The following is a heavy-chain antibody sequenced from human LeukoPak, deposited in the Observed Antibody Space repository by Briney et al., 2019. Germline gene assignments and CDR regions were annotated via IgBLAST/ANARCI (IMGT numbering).Heavy chain of an antibody. D-gene: IGHD5-24*01. V-gene: IGHV4-61*02. CDR3: ASYREAYDLYPHGLDV. CDR2: IYASGNT. CDR1: GASVSTTAYF. Sequence: SQTLSLTCSVSGASVSTTAYFWNWIRQPAGEGLEWIGCIYASGNTHYNPSLKSRVTMSLDTSKNQFSLTMSSVTAADSAVYFCASYREAYDLYPHGLDVWGRGTVVTVSS. J-gene: IGHJ3*01.